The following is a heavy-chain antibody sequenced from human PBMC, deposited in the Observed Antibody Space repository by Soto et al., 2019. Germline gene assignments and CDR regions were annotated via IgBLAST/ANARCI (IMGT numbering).Heavy chain of an antibody. CDR3: ASTWGSFLTRRSDALNI. J-gene: IGHJ3*02. V-gene: IGHV4-4*02. CDR1: GGSISSSTW. Sequence: QVQLQESGPGLVKPSGTLSLTCAVSGGSISSSTWWSWVRQPRGKGLEWIGEIYQNGGTNYSPSLSSRATLAVHKHKTHYSPRLTAWTAVGTAAYYCASTWGSFLTRRSDALNIWGQGTMVTVSS. CDR2: IYQNGGT. D-gene: IGHD3-9*01.